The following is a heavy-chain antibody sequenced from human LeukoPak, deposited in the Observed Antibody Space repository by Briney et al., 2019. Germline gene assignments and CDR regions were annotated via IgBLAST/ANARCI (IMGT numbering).Heavy chain of an antibody. V-gene: IGHV3-74*01. J-gene: IGHJ4*02. CDR2: ISTDGKST. CDR1: GFTFSNYW. CDR3: ASHWGGY. Sequence: PGGSLRLSCVASGFTFSNYWMLWVRQAPGKGLMWVSLISTDGKSTRYAESVKGRFTISRDNAKNALYLQMDILRVEDTAVYYCASHWGGYWGQGTLVTVSS. D-gene: IGHD3-16*01.